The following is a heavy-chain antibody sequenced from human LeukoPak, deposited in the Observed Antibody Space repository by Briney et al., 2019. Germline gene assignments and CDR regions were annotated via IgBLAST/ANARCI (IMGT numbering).Heavy chain of an antibody. J-gene: IGHJ4*02. CDR3: AKDAIYGDGYWEFDY. CDR2: VPSGGGST. Sequence: GGSLRLSCEGSGFNFGGYSMSWVRQAPGKGLEWVSGVPSGGGSTYYADAVKGRFTISRDNSRSTLYLQMNSLRAEDTAVYYCAKDAIYGDGYWEFDYWGQGTLVTVSS. V-gene: IGHV3-23*01. CDR1: GFNFGGYS. D-gene: IGHD2-21*01.